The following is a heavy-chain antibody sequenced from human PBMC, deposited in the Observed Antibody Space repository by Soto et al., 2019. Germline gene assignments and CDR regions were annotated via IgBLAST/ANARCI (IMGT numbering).Heavy chain of an antibody. D-gene: IGHD3-10*01. J-gene: IGHJ5*02. CDR1: GGTFSSYT. CDR3: ASGSYYSGWFDP. CDR2: IIPILGIA. Sequence: ASVKVSCKASGGTFSSYTISWVRQAPGQGLEWMGRIIPILGIANYAQKFQGRVMITADKSTSTAYMELSSLRSEDTAVYYCASGSYYSGWFDPWGQGTLVTVSS. V-gene: IGHV1-69*02.